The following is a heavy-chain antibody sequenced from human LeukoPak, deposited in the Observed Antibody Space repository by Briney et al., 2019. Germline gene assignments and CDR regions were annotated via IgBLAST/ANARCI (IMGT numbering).Heavy chain of an antibody. V-gene: IGHV1-46*01. CDR2: INPDGGNT. J-gene: IGHJ3*02. Sequence: ASVKVSCTASGYTFTNSYIHWVRQAPGQVLEWMGLINPDGGNTNYAQNFQGRLTLTRDTSTSTVYMELSSLRSEDTAIYYCARIRDGYNDAYDIWGQGTVVTVPS. CDR1: GYTFTNSY. CDR3: ARIRDGYNDAYDI. D-gene: IGHD5-24*01.